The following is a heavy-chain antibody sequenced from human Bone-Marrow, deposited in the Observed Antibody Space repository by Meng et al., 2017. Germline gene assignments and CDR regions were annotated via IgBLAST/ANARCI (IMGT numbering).Heavy chain of an antibody. Sequence: EVQLVESGGGLVQPGGSLRLSCAASGFTFSSYWMHWVRQAPGKGLVWVSVISDGGGRNTYSADSVKGRFTISRDNSKNTLYLQMNSLRAEDTAVYYCAKTPGDDFWSGDYPGFDFWGQGTLVTVSS. D-gene: IGHD3-3*01. CDR2: ISDGGGRNT. V-gene: IGHV3-23*04. CDR3: AKTPGDDFWSGDYPGFDF. CDR1: GFTFSSYW. J-gene: IGHJ4*02.